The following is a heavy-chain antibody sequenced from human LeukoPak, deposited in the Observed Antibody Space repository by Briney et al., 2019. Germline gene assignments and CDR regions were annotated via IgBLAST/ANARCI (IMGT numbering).Heavy chain of an antibody. CDR1: GFTFSSYS. D-gene: IGHD5-18*01. J-gene: IGHJ4*02. Sequence: PGGSLRLSCAASGFTFSSYSMNWVRQAPGKGLEWVSSISSSSSYIYYADSVKGRFTISRDNAKNSLYLQMNSLRAEDTAVYYCASAGGLWTSSDYWGQGTLVTVSS. V-gene: IGHV3-21*01. CDR2: ISSSSSYI. CDR3: ASAGGLWTSSDY.